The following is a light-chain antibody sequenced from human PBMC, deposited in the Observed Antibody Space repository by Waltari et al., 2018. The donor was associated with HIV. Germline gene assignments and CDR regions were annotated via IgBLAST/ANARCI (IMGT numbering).Light chain of an antibody. CDR3: LAWDTNLGGWV. CDR2: RNN. V-gene: IGLV10-54*04. CDR1: NNNVDHQG. J-gene: IGLJ3*02. Sequence: LTQPPSMSTVSGQTATVTCIGDNNNVDHQGAAWVQHRQGHPPKLLSHRNNSRPSGVSGRFSAARAGDTTFLTISGLQSEGEADYCGLAWDTNLGGWVFGGGTHLTV.